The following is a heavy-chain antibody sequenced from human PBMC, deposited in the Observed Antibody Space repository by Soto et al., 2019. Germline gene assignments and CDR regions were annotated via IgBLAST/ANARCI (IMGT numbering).Heavy chain of an antibody. CDR1: GFTFSSYA. D-gene: IGHD1-26*01. Sequence: GGSLRLSCAASGFTFSSYAMHWVRQAPGKGLEWVAVISYDGSNKYYADSVKGRFTISRDNSKNTLYLQMNSLRAEDTAVYYCARTRSSGRDLWWLGTPGYRLDVCGQGTRVAV. J-gene: IGHJ6*01. V-gene: IGHV3-30-3*01. CDR2: ISYDGSNK. CDR3: ARTRSSGRDLWWLGTPGYRLDV.